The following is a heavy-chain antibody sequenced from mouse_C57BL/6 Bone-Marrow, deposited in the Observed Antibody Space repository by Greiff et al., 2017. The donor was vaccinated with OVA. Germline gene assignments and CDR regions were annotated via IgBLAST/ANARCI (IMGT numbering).Heavy chain of an antibody. CDR2: IYPGDGAT. Sequence: VQLQQSGPELVKPGASVKISCKASGYAFSSSWMNWVKQRPGKGLEWIGRIYPGDGATNYNGKFKGKATLTADKSSSTAYMQLSSLTSEDSAVYFCARHEDGYYASYFDYWGQGTTLTVSS. V-gene: IGHV1-82*01. J-gene: IGHJ2*01. D-gene: IGHD2-3*01. CDR1: GYAFSSSW. CDR3: ARHEDGYYASYFDY.